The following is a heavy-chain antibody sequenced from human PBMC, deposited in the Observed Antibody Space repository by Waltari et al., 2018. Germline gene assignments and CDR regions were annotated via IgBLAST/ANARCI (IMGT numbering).Heavy chain of an antibody. CDR2: ISWNSGSI. CDR3: AKDMGGYGMDV. Sequence: EVQLVESGGGLVQPGRSLRLSCAASGFTFDDYALQWVRQAPGKGLEWVSGISWNSGSIGYADSVKGRFTISRDNAKNSLYLQMNSLRAEDTALYYCAKDMGGYGMDVWGQGTTVTVSS. V-gene: IGHV3-9*01. J-gene: IGHJ6*02. CDR1: GFTFDDYA.